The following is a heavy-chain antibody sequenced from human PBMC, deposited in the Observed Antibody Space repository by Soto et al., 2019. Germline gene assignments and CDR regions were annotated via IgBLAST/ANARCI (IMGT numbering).Heavy chain of an antibody. CDR3: AREGYYDSSGYYYGMDV. J-gene: IGHJ6*02. D-gene: IGHD3-22*01. CDR2: IYYSGST. V-gene: IGHV4-59*01. CDR1: GGSISSYY. Sequence: QVQLQESGPGLVKPSETLSLTCTVSGGSISSYYWSWIRQPPGKGLEWIGYIYYSGSTNYNPSLQGRVTISVDTSKNQFSLKLSSVTAADTAVYYCAREGYYDSSGYYYGMDVWGQGTTVTVSS.